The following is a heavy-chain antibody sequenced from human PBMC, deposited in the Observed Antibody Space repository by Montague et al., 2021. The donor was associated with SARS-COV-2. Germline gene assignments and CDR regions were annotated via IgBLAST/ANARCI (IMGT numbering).Heavy chain of an antibody. CDR2: DNHSANT. CDR1: GGSLSGYY. CDR3: ASGIYPSGSYYNRYYYGLNI. Sequence: SETLSLTCAVYGGSLSGYYWSWIRQPPEKGLEWIGEDNHSANTKYNPSLKSPVTISIDTSKNQFSLKMTSVTAADTATYYCASGIYPSGSYYNRYYYGLNIWGPGTTVIVSS. J-gene: IGHJ6*02. D-gene: IGHD3-10*01. V-gene: IGHV4-34*01.